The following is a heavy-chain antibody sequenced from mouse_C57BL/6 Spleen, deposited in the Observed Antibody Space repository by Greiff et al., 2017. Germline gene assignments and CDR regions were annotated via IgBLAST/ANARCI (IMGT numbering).Heavy chain of an antibody. CDR2: INPSTGGT. CDR3: ARYSRGSSSFYAMDY. V-gene: IGHV1-42*01. J-gene: IGHJ4*01. D-gene: IGHD1-1*01. CDR1: GYSFTGYY. Sequence: VQLKESGPELVKPGASVKISCKASGYSFTGYYMNWVKQSPEKSLEWIGEINPSTGGTTYNQKFKAKATLTVDKSSSTAYMQLKSLTSEDSAVYYCARYSRGSSSFYAMDYWGQGTSVTVSS.